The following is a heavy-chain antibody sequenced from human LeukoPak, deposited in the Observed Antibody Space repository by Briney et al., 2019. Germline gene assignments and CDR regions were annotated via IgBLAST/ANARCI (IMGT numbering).Heavy chain of an antibody. Sequence: PSETLSLTCTVSGGSSSSYYWSWNRQPPGKGLEWIGYIYTSGSTNYNPSLKSRVTISVDTSKNQFSLKLSSVTAADTAVYYCARKLSTTGPVDYWGQGTLVTVSS. D-gene: IGHD1-1*01. J-gene: IGHJ4*02. CDR2: IYTSGST. V-gene: IGHV4-4*09. CDR3: ARKLSTTGPVDY. CDR1: GGSSSSYY.